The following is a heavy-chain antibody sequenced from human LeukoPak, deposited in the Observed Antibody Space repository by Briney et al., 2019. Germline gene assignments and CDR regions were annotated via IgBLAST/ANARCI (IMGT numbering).Heavy chain of an antibody. Sequence: GGSLRLSCAASGLTFNNYAMHWVRQAPGKGLEWVAVISYDGSKKHYADSVKGRFTISRDNSKNTLYLQMNSLRGEDTAVYYCARGSSTVTSKTTFDYWGQGTLVTVSS. CDR2: ISYDGSKK. J-gene: IGHJ4*02. CDR1: GLTFNNYA. D-gene: IGHD4-17*01. CDR3: ARGSSTVTSKTTFDY. V-gene: IGHV3-30-3*01.